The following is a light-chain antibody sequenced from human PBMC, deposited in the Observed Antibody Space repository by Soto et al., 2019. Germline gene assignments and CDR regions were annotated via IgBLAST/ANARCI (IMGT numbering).Light chain of an antibody. CDR1: QSVSSN. Sequence: EIVMTQSPASLSISPGKRATLSCRASQSVSSNLAWYQQKPGQAPRLLIYGASTRATGIPARFSGSGSGTEFTLTISSLQSEDGAVDYGQQYNNWPRTFGQGTKVDIK. CDR2: GAS. V-gene: IGKV3-15*01. CDR3: QQYNNWPRT. J-gene: IGKJ1*01.